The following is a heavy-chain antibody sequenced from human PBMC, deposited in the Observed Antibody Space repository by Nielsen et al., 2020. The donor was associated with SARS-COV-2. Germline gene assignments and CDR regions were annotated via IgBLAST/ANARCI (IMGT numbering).Heavy chain of an antibody. CDR1: GFTFSSYG. D-gene: IGHD6-6*01. J-gene: IGHJ4*02. CDR2: ISSSSSYI. V-gene: IGHV3-21*01. Sequence: GESLKISCAASGFTFSSYGMHWVRQAPGKGLEWVSSISSSSSYIYYADSVKGRFTISRDNAKNSLYLQMNSLRAEDTAVYYCARYSSSSGNYWGQGTLVTVSS. CDR3: ARYSSSSGNY.